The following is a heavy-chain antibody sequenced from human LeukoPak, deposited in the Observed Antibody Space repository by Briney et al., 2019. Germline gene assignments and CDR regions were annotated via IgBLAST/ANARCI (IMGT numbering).Heavy chain of an antibody. CDR2: IHPSGST. J-gene: IGHJ4*02. CDR1: GDSISSYY. CDR3: ARGPPPDLDY. Sequence: PSENLSLTCTVSGDSISSYYWSWIRQPAGKGLEWIGRIHPSGSTNYNPSLKSRVTLSVDTSKNEFSLKLSSVTAADTAVYYCARGPPPDLDYWGRGTLVTVSS. V-gene: IGHV4-4*07.